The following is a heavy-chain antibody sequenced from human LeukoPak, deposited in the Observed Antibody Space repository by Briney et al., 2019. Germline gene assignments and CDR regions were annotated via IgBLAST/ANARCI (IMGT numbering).Heavy chain of an antibody. D-gene: IGHD6-19*01. CDR3: AKDRPSSGCLDY. CDR2: ISYDGSNK. CDR1: GFTFSSYG. J-gene: IGHJ4*02. V-gene: IGHV3-30*18. Sequence: GGSLRLSCAASGFTFSSYGMHWVRQAPGKGLEWVAVISYDGSNKYYADSVKGRFTISRDNSKNTLYLQMNNLRAEDTAVYYCAKDRPSSGCLDYWGQGTLVTVSS.